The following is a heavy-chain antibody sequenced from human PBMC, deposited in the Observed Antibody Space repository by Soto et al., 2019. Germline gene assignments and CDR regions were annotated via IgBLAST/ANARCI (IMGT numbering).Heavy chain of an antibody. CDR3: ARSFKVHTAMSCLDYYYDLNAV. D-gene: IGHD5-18*01. CDR2: INPNSGGT. V-gene: IGHV1-2*04. Sequence: PSVKVYCKASGYTFTGYYMHWVRQAPGQGLEWMGWINPNSGGTNYAQKFQGWVTMTRDTSISTAYMELSRLRSDDTAVYYCARSFKVHTAMSCLDYYYDLNAVWGQGTTVTVSS. J-gene: IGHJ6*02. CDR1: GYTFTGYY.